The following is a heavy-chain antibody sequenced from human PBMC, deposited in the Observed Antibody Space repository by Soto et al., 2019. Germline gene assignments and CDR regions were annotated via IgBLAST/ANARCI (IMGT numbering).Heavy chain of an antibody. V-gene: IGHV3-15*01. CDR1: GFTLSDAW. J-gene: IGHJ1*01. Sequence: EVQLEESGGDLVKPGGSLTLSCVAPGFTLSDAWMSWVRQAPGKGLEWVGRIKSKTDGGTIDYAAPVKGRFTISRHDSRNRLYLEINSLKTEDTAVYYCAVHSTTWFRDYFQNWGQGTLVTVSS. CDR2: IKSKTDGGTI. CDR3: AVHSTTWFRDYFQN. D-gene: IGHD3-10*01.